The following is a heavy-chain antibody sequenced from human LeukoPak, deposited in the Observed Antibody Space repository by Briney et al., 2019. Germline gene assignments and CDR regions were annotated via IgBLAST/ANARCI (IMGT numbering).Heavy chain of an antibody. V-gene: IGHV4-39*01. CDR1: SGSIINSNYY. Sequence: PSETLSLTCTVPSGSIINSNYYWGWIRQPPGKGLEWIGSIYYSGSTYYNPSLKSRVTISVDTSKNQFSLKLSSVTAADTAVYYCARHRVPAARHYYYYYMDVWGKGTTVTISS. CDR2: IYYSGST. D-gene: IGHD2-2*01. J-gene: IGHJ6*03. CDR3: ARHRVPAARHYYYYYMDV.